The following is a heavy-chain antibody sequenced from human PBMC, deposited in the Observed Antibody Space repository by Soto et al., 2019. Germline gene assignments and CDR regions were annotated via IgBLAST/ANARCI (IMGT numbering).Heavy chain of an antibody. J-gene: IGHJ4*02. CDR3: ARDPFGIAAAGTVDY. CDR1: GYTFTSYG. V-gene: IGHV1-18*01. CDR2: ISAYNGNT. D-gene: IGHD6-13*01. Sequence: QVQLVQSGAEVKKPGASVKVSCKASGYTFTSYGISWVRQAPGQGLEWMGWISAYNGNTNYAQKLQGRVTMTTDTAPSTAYMELRSLRSDDTAVYYCARDPFGIAAAGTVDYWGQGTLVTVSS.